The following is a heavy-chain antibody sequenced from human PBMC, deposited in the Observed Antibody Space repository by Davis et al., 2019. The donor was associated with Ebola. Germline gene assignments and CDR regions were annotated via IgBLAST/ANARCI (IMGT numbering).Heavy chain of an antibody. CDR1: GGSISSSNW. CDR2: IYHSGST. J-gene: IGHJ4*02. D-gene: IGHD3-3*01. V-gene: IGHV4-4*02. Sequence: SETLSLTCAVSGGSISSSNWWSWVRQPPGKGLEWIGEIYHSGSTNYNPSLKSRVNISVDKSKNQFSLKLSSVTAADTAVYYCARDPTYYDFWSGYLDYWGQGTLVTVSS. CDR3: ARDPTYYDFWSGYLDY.